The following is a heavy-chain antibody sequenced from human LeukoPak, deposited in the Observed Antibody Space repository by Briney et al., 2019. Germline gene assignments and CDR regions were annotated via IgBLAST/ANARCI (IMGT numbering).Heavy chain of an antibody. CDR3: AKVAPYSSGWYYFDY. J-gene: IGHJ4*02. V-gene: IGHV3-30*18. D-gene: IGHD6-19*01. CDR1: GFTFSSYG. Sequence: PGGSLRLSCAASGFTFSSYGMHWVRQAPGKGLEWVAVISYDGSNKYYADSVKGQFTISRDNSKNTLYLQMNSLRAEDTAVYYCAKVAPYSSGWYYFDYWGQRALVTVSP. CDR2: ISYDGSNK.